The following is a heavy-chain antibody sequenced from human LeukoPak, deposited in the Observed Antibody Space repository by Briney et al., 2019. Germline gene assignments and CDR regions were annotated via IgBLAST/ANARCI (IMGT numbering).Heavy chain of an antibody. D-gene: IGHD2-2*01. J-gene: IGHJ4*02. Sequence: GGSLRLSCSASGFTFKSYLMAWVRQAPGKGLEWVSAISGSGGSTYYADSVKGRFTISRDNSKNTLYLQMNSLRAEDTAVYYCANHLACGSTSCPPFDDWGQGTLVTVSS. V-gene: IGHV3-23*01. CDR1: GFTFKSYL. CDR3: ANHLACGSTSCPPFDD. CDR2: ISGSGGST.